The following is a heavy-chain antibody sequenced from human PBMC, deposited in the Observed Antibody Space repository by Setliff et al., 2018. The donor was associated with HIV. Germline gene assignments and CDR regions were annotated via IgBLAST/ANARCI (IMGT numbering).Heavy chain of an antibody. Sequence: PGESLKISCKGSGYSFPTYWIGWVRQMPGKGLEWMGIIYPEDSDTRYSPSFQGQVTISADKSTSTAYVQWSSLKASDTAIYYCARTSKDIVEVSDANHYHHMDVWGRGTTVTVSS. J-gene: IGHJ6*03. CDR3: ARTSKDIVEVSDANHYHHMDV. V-gene: IGHV5-51*01. CDR1: GYSFPTYW. CDR2: IYPEDSDT. D-gene: IGHD2-2*01.